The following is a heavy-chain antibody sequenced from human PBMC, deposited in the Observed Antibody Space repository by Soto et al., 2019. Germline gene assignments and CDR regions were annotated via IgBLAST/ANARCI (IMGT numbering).Heavy chain of an antibody. CDR1: GYTFTSYA. CDR2: INAGNGNT. V-gene: IGHV1-3*01. CDR3: ARDVVEQLVAIGYYYYYMAV. D-gene: IGHD6-6*01. Sequence: ASVKVSCKASGYTFTSYAMHWVRQAPGQRLEWMGWINAGNGNTKYSQKFQGRVTITRDTSASTAYMELSSLRSEDTAVYYCARDVVEQLVAIGYYYYYMAVWGKGTTVTVAS. J-gene: IGHJ6*03.